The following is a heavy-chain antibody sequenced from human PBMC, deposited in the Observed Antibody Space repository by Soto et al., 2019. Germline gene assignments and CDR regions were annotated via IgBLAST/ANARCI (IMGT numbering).Heavy chain of an antibody. D-gene: IGHD3-3*01. CDR3: AILRFLEWPQYYFDY. Sequence: SVKVSCKASGGTFSSYAISWVRQAPGQVLEWMGVIIPIFGTANYAQKFQGRVTITADESTSTAYMELSSLRSEDTAVYYCAILRFLEWPQYYFDYWGQGTLVTVSS. J-gene: IGHJ4*02. CDR2: IIPIFGTA. V-gene: IGHV1-69*13. CDR1: GGTFSSYA.